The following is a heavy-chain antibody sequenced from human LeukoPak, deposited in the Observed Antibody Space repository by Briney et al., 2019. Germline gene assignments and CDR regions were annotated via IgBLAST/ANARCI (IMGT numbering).Heavy chain of an antibody. CDR2: INYSGST. CDR3: ARRGEWTSWNFDY. CDR1: GGSFSGYY. D-gene: IGHD3-16*01. Sequence: PSETLSVTRAVNGGSFSGYYWSWIRQPPGKGLEWIGEINYSGSTIYNPSLKSRVTMSIDTTKKQFSLKLTSLTAADTAVYYCARRGEWTSWNFDYWDQGSLVTVSS. V-gene: IGHV4-34*01. J-gene: IGHJ4*02.